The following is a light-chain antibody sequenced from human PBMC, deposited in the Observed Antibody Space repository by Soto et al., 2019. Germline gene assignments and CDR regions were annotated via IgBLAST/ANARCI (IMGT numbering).Light chain of an antibody. V-gene: IGKV3-20*01. CDR1: QSVSGSY. CDR2: VAS. Sequence: EIVLTQSPGSLSLSPGERATLSCRASQSVSGSYLAWYPQKPGQAPRLLIYVASSRPTGIPDRFSGSGTGTDVTLTIIRREPEDFAVYYCQQYGSSLSITFGQGTRLEIK. J-gene: IGKJ5*01. CDR3: QQYGSSLSIT.